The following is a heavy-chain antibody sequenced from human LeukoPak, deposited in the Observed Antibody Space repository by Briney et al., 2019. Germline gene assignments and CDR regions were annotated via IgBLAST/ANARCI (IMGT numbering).Heavy chain of an antibody. CDR1: GGSISSYY. V-gene: IGHV4-59*01. Sequence: SETLSLTCTVSGGSISSYYWSWIRQPPGKGLEWIGYIYYSGSTNYNPFLKSRVTISVDTSKNQFSLKLSSVTAADTAVYYCARGARWDPFDYWGQGTLVTVSS. D-gene: IGHD1-26*01. J-gene: IGHJ4*02. CDR3: ARGARWDPFDY. CDR2: IYYSGST.